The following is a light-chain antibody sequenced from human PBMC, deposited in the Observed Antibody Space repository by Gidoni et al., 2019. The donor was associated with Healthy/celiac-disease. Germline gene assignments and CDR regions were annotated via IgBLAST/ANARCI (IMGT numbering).Light chain of an antibody. CDR2: GAS. CDR1: QSVSSN. Sequence: EIVMTQSPATLSVSPGERATLSCRASQSVSSNLAWYQQKPGQAPRLLIYGASTRATGIPARVSGSGSGTEFTLTISSLQSEDFAVYYCQQYNNWLRTFXQXTKLEIK. V-gene: IGKV3-15*01. J-gene: IGKJ2*01. CDR3: QQYNNWLRT.